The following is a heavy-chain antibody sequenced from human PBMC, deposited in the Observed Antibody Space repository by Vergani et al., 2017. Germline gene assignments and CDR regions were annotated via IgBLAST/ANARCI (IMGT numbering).Heavy chain of an antibody. CDR2: IYSGGST. D-gene: IGHD2-15*01. CDR1: GFTVSSNY. V-gene: IGHV3-53*01. J-gene: IGHJ4*02. Sequence: EVQLVESGGGLIQPGGSLRLSCAASGFTVSSNYMSWVRQAPGKGLEWVSVIYSGGSTYYADPVKGRFTISRDNSKNTLYLQMNSLRAEDTAVYYCARDQCSGGSCYSEVDYWGQGTLVTVSS. CDR3: ARDQCSGGSCYSEVDY.